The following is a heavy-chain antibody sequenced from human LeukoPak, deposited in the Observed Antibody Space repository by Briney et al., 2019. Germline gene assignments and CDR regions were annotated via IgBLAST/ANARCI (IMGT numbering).Heavy chain of an antibody. J-gene: IGHJ6*02. V-gene: IGHV4-59*12. Sequence: SETLSLTCTVSGGSISSYYWSWIRQPPGKGLEWIGYIYYSGSTNYNPSLKSRVTISVDTSKNQFSLKLSSVTAADTAVYYCARDHWLFSSKTWYYYGMDVWGQGTTVTVSS. CDR3: ARDHWLFSSKTWYYYGMDV. CDR1: GGSISSYY. D-gene: IGHD3-9*01. CDR2: IYYSGST.